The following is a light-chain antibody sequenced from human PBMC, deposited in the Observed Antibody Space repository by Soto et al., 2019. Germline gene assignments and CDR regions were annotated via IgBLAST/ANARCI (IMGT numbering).Light chain of an antibody. CDR2: GAS. CDR1: QTVSITY. V-gene: IGKV3-15*01. J-gene: IGKJ4*01. Sequence: EIVMTQSPASLSVSPGERATLSCRASQTVSITYLTWYQQKPGQAPRLLIFGASTRATGIPARFSGSGAGTEFTLTINSLQSADVAVYYCQQYNKWPPLTFGGGTKVDIK. CDR3: QQYNKWPPLT.